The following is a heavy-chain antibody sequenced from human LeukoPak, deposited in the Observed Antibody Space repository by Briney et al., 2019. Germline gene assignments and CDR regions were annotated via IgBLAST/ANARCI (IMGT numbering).Heavy chain of an antibody. J-gene: IGHJ4*02. Sequence: PSETLSLTCTVSGGSISSYYWSWIRQPPGKGLEWIGYIYYSGSTNYNPSLESRVTIPIDTSKNQFSLKLSSVTAADTAVYYCARGPMVRGVKVIDYWGQGTLVTVSS. D-gene: IGHD3-10*01. CDR1: GGSISSYY. V-gene: IGHV4-59*01. CDR2: IYYSGST. CDR3: ARGPMVRGVKVIDY.